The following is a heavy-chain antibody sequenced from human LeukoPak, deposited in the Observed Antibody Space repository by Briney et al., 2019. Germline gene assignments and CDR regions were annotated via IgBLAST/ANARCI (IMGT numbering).Heavy chain of an antibody. CDR1: GGSISSYY. D-gene: IGHD3-22*01. V-gene: IGHV4-59*01. Sequence: SETLSLTCTVSGGSISSYYWSWIRQPPGKGLEWIGYIYYSGSTNYNPSLKSRVTISVDTSKNQFSPKLSSVTAADTAVYYCARGPYYYDSSGYDYWGQGILVTVSS. CDR2: IYYSGST. CDR3: ARGPYYYDSSGYDY. J-gene: IGHJ4*02.